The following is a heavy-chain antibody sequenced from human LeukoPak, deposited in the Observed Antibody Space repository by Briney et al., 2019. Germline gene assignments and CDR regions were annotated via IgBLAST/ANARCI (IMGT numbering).Heavy chain of an antibody. Sequence: GGSLRLSCAASGFNFGVHYMSWVRQAPGKGPEWTSYISGNGGDIAYADSVKGRFTISRDNVKNSLHLQTNSLRVEDTAVYHCVRHSGRAGGQWGRGILIAVSS. CDR1: GFNFGVHY. D-gene: IGHD3-10*01. CDR3: VRHSGRAGGQ. CDR2: ISGNGGDI. V-gene: IGHV3/OR16-9*01. J-gene: IGHJ4*02.